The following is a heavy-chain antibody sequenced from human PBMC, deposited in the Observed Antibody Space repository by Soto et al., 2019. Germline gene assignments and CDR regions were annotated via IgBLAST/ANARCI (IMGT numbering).Heavy chain of an antibody. CDR2: IYYSGST. V-gene: IGHV4-59*01. J-gene: IGHJ4*02. D-gene: IGHD3-22*01. CDR1: GCSISSYY. CDR3: ASDSSGYYRFDQ. Sequence: PXETLSLTCTVSGCSISSYYWSWIRQPPGKGLEWIGYIYYSGSTNYNPSLKSRVTISVDTSKNQFSLRLSSVTAADTAVYYCASDSSGYYRFDQWGQGTLVTVSS.